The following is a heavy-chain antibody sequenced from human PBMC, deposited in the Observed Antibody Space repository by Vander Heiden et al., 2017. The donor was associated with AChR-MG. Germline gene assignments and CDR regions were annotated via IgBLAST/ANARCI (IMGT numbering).Heavy chain of an antibody. CDR2: ISSSSRYI. CDR3: ARGWEPLNY. CDR1: EFTFSSNS. D-gene: IGHD1-1*01. J-gene: IGHJ4*02. Sequence: EVQLVESGGGLVKPGGSPRLPCAALEFTFSSNSVNRVRQAPGKGLEWVSPISSSSRYIYYADSVKGRFTISRDNAKNSLYLQMNSLRAEDTAVYYCARGWEPLNYWGQGTLVTVSS. V-gene: IGHV3-21*01.